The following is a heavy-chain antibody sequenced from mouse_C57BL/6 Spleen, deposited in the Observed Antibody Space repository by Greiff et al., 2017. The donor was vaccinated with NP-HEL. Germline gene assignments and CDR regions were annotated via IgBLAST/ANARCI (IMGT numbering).Heavy chain of an antibody. CDR1: GFTFSDAW. Sequence: EVKVEESGGGLVQPGGSMKLSCAASGFTFSDAWMDWVRQSPEKGLEWVAEIRNKANNHATYYTESVKGRFTISRDDSKSSVYLQMNSLRAEDTGIYYCTRGDDGYPYYFDYWGQGTTLTVSS. D-gene: IGHD2-3*01. J-gene: IGHJ2*01. CDR3: TRGDDGYPYYFDY. V-gene: IGHV6-6*01. CDR2: IRNKANNHAT.